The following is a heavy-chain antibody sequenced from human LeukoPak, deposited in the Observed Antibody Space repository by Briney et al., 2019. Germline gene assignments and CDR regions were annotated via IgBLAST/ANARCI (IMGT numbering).Heavy chain of an antibody. J-gene: IGHJ4*02. CDR1: GGSISSSSYY. CDR3: ARGTMTTVTYYFDY. D-gene: IGHD4-17*01. CDR2: IYYSGNT. Sequence: PSETLSLTCTVSGGSISSSSYYWGWIRQPPGKGLEWIGSIYYSGNTYYNPSLKSRVTISVDTSKNQFSLKLSSVTAADTTVYYCARGTMTTVTYYFDYWGQGTLVTVSS. V-gene: IGHV4-39*07.